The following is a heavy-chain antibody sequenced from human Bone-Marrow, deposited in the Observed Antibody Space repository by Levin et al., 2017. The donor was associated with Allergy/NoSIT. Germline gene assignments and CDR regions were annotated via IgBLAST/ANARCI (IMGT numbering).Heavy chain of an antibody. Sequence: GESLKISCAASGITVGNNYMSWVRQTPGKRLEWVAVIYSVGSTYYADSVKGRFTISRDSVKNTVYLQVNNLRGEDMAVYYCARDANGIYWGQGTLVTVSS. CDR3: ARDANGIY. CDR2: IYSVGST. J-gene: IGHJ4*02. D-gene: IGHD1-1*01. CDR1: GITVGNNY. V-gene: IGHV3-66*01.